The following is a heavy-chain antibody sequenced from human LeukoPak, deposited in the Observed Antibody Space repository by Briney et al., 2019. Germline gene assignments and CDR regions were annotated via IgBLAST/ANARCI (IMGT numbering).Heavy chain of an antibody. D-gene: IGHD1-26*01. CDR2: ISAYNGNT. CDR3: ARDRETWHGLRYFDY. Sequence: ASVKVSCKASGYTFTSYGISWVRQAPGKGREWMGWISAYNGNTNYAQKLQGRVTITTDTSTSTAYMELRSLRSDDTAVYYCARDRETWHGLRYFDYWGQGTLVTVSS. CDR1: GYTFTSYG. J-gene: IGHJ4*02. V-gene: IGHV1-18*01.